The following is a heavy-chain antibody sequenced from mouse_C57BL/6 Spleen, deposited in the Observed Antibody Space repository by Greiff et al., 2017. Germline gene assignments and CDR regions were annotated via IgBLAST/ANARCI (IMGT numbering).Heavy chain of an antibody. CDR3: ARRDYYGSRRDYWYFDV. CDR2: INPYNGGT. V-gene: IGHV1-19*01. Sequence: VQLQQSGPVLVKPGASVKMSCKASGYTFTDYYMNWVKQSHGKSLEWIGVINPYNGGTSYNQKFKGKATLTVDKSSSTAYMELNSLTSEDSAVYYCARRDYYGSRRDYWYFDVWGTGTTVTVSS. D-gene: IGHD1-1*01. J-gene: IGHJ1*03. CDR1: GYTFTDYY.